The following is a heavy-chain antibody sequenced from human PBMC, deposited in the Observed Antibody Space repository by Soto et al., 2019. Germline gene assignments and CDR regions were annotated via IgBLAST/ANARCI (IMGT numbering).Heavy chain of an antibody. J-gene: IGHJ4*02. CDR2: ISYAGVNK. CDR1: GFSLSSYG. V-gene: IGHV3-30*18. D-gene: IGHD6-19*01. CDR3: AKLSVAGIWGPFDH. Sequence: QVQLVESGGGVVQPGRSLTLSCAASGFSLSSYGMHWVRQAPGKGLEWVAVISYAGVNKLYADSVKGRFTISRDSSKNTLYLQRNSLRAEDTALYYCAKLSVAGIWGPFDHWGQGALVTVSS.